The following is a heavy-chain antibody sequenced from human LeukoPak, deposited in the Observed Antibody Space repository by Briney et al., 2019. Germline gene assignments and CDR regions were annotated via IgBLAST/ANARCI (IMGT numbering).Heavy chain of an antibody. V-gene: IGHV3-23*01. CDR1: RFTFSSYA. Sequence: GGSLRLSCAASRFTFSSYAMSWVRQAPGKGLEWVSAISGSGGSTYYADSVKGRFTISRDNSKNTLYLQMNSLRAEDTAVYYCAKDRQVYSSGWSTYFDYWGQGTLVTVSS. D-gene: IGHD6-19*01. J-gene: IGHJ4*02. CDR2: ISGSGGST. CDR3: AKDRQVYSSGWSTYFDY.